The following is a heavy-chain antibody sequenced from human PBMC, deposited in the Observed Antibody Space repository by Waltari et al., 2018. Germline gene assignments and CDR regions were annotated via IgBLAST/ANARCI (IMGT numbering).Heavy chain of an antibody. CDR3: ATYIGASVGTAAFDV. CDR2: VSYSGAT. J-gene: IGHJ3*01. Sequence: QLQLQESGPGLVKPSETLSLTCSVSGVSITSNRHYWGWIRQPPGQGLEWIGTVSYSGATSTSPSLESRVTVSRDTSKNHLSLKLVSVTAADTAVYYCATYIGASVGTAAFDVWGQGTMVTVSS. V-gene: IGHV4-39*02. CDR1: GVSITSNRHY. D-gene: IGHD2-21*01.